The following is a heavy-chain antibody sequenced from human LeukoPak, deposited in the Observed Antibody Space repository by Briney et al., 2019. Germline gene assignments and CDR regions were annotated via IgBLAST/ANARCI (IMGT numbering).Heavy chain of an antibody. CDR2: ISAYNGNT. V-gene: IGHV1-18*01. Sequence: ASVKVSCKASGYTFTSYGISWVRQAPGQGLEWMGWISAYNGNTNYAQKLQGRVTMATDTSTSTAYMELRSLRSDDTAVYYCATPAMVRGVITTSEAGMDVWGQGTTVTVSS. J-gene: IGHJ6*02. CDR1: GYTFTSYG. CDR3: ATPAMVRGVITTSEAGMDV. D-gene: IGHD3-10*01.